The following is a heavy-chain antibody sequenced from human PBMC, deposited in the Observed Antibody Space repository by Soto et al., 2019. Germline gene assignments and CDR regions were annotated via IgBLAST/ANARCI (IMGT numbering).Heavy chain of an antibody. CDR2: ISSSGSTI. Sequence: GGSLRLSCAASGFTFSDYYMSWIRQAPGKGLEWVSYISSSGSTIYYADSVKGRFTISRDNAKNSLYLQMNSLRAEDTAVYYCARATTSPPGQQPTGYYYYYMDVWGKGTTVTVSS. V-gene: IGHV3-11*01. CDR3: ARATTSPPGQQPTGYYYYYMDV. D-gene: IGHD6-13*01. CDR1: GFTFSDYY. J-gene: IGHJ6*03.